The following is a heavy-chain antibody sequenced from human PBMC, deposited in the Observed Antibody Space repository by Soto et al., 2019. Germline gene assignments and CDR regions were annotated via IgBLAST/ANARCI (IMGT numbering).Heavy chain of an antibody. CDR2: IYHSGST. CDR3: ARGRGAIFGVGYFDY. V-gene: IGHV4-30-2*01. J-gene: IGHJ4*02. CDR1: SGSISSGGYS. Sequence: SETLSLTCAVSSGSISSGGYSWSWIRQPPGKGLEWIGYIYHSGSTYYNPSLKSRVTISVDRSKNQFSLKLSSVTAADTAVYYCARGRGAIFGVGYFDYWGQGTLVTVSS. D-gene: IGHD3-3*01.